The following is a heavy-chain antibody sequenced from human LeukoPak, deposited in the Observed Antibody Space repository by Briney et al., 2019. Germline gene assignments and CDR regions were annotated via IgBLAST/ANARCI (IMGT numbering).Heavy chain of an antibody. CDR2: IYYSGNV. D-gene: IGHD1-14*01. Sequence: PSETLSLTCTVSGGSISSYYWSWIRQPPGKGLEWIGYIYYSGNVKYNPSLESRVTISVDRSKNQISLNLNSVTAADTAVYYCAKGGPEASAGLSWFDPWGQGTLVTVSS. V-gene: IGHV4-59*01. J-gene: IGHJ5*02. CDR3: AKGGPEASAGLSWFDP. CDR1: GGSISSYY.